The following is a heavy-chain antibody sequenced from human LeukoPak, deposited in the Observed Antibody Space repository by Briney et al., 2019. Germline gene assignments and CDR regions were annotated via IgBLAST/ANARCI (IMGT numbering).Heavy chain of an antibody. CDR2: INQDGSAK. Sequence: PGGSLRPSCAASGFTFSSSWMSWVRQAPGKGLEWVANINQDGSAKQYADSVKGRFTISRDNAKNSLYVQMNSLRGEDAAVYYCAEGDYMDVWGKGTTVTVSS. CDR1: GFTFSSSW. D-gene: IGHD3-16*01. V-gene: IGHV3-7*01. J-gene: IGHJ6*03. CDR3: AEGDYMDV.